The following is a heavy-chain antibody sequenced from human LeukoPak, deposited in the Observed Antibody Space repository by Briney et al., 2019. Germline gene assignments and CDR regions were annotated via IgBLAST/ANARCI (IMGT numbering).Heavy chain of an antibody. CDR1: GYTFTNYG. CDR3: ERDRLGAGDAFDI. D-gene: IGHD7-27*01. J-gene: IGHJ3*02. Sequence: ASVKVSCKASGYTFTNYGIIWARQAPGQGLEWMGWINTYNGNTNYAKNLQGRVTMTTDTSTSTAYMELRSLRSDDTAVYYCERDRLGAGDAFDIWGQGTMVTVSS. V-gene: IGHV1-18*01. CDR2: INTYNGNT.